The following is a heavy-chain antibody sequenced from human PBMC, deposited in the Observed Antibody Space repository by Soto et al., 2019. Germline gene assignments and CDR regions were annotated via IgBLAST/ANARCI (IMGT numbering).Heavy chain of an antibody. CDR1: GYTFTSYD. D-gene: IGHD1-26*01. CDR2: MNPNSGNT. Sequence: ASVKVSCKASGYTFTSYDINWVRQATVQGLEWMGWMNPNSGNTGYAQKFQGRVTMTRNTSISTAYMELSSLRSEDTAVYYCARSAGARYSGSGWFDPWGQGTLVTLSS. CDR3: ARSAGARYSGSGWFDP. V-gene: IGHV1-8*01. J-gene: IGHJ5*02.